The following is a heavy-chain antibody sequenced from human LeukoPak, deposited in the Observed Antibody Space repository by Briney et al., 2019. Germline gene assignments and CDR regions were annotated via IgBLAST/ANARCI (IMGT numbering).Heavy chain of an antibody. CDR2: ISSGSTYI. V-gene: IGHV3-21*01. CDR3: ARDISGTTNY. CDR1: GFTFSTYS. D-gene: IGHD1-7*01. Sequence: GGSLRLSCAASGFTFSTYSMNWVRQAPGKGLEWVSSISSGSTYIYYADSVKGRFTISRDNAKNSLYLQMNSLRAEDTAVYYRARDISGTTNYWGQGTLVTVSS. J-gene: IGHJ4*02.